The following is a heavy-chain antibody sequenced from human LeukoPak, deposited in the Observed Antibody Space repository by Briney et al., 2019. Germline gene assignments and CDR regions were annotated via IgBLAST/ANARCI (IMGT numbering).Heavy chain of an antibody. CDR1: GFTFSIYN. V-gene: IGHV3-21*01. Sequence: GGSLRLSWAASGFTFSIYNMDWVRQAPGKGLECVSFISYSSSNIYYAESVNGRFTISRDNAKNSLYLQIDSLRAEDTAVYYCARLLYRDYHSIDYWGQGTLVTVYS. CDR3: ARLLYRDYHSIDY. CDR2: ISYSSSNI. D-gene: IGHD4-17*01. J-gene: IGHJ4*02.